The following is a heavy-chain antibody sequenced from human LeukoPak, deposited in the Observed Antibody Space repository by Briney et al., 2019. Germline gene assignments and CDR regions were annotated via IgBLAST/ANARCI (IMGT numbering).Heavy chain of an antibody. CDR1: GFTFSNAW. V-gene: IGHV3-15*01. J-gene: IGHJ5*02. Sequence: RGSLRLSCAASGFTFSNAWMSWVRQAPGKRLEWVGRIKSKTDGGTTDYAAPVKGRFTISRDDSKNTLYLQMNSLKTEDTAVYYCTTEMGIIAASISWGQGTLVTVSS. CDR2: IKSKTDGGTT. CDR3: TTEMGIIAASIS. D-gene: IGHD6-13*01.